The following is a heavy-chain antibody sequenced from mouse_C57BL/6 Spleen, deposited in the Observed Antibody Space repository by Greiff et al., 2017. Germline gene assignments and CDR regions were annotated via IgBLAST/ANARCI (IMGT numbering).Heavy chain of an antibody. CDR3: ARDAALRRAMDY. V-gene: IGHV1-81*01. CDR1: GYTFTSYG. Sequence: VQLVESGAELARPGASVKLSCKASGYTFTSYGISWVKQRTGQGLEWIGEIYPRSGNTYYNEKFKGKATLTADKSSSTAYMELRSLTSEDSAVYFCARDAALRRAMDYWGQGTSVTVSS. D-gene: IGHD2-4*01. J-gene: IGHJ4*01. CDR2: IYPRSGNT.